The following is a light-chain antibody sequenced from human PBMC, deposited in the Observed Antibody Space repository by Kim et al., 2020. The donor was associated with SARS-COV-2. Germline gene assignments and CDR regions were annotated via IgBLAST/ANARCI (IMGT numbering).Light chain of an antibody. V-gene: IGLV3-19*01. Sequence: SSELTQDPAVSVALGQTVRITCQGDSLRKYYATWYQQKSGQAPVLVIYDENERPAGIPDRFSGSTLRNTASLTITVAQAEDEADYYCGSRDTSGNLVVFG. J-gene: IGLJ2*01. CDR1: SLRKYY. CDR2: DEN. CDR3: GSRDTSGNLVV.